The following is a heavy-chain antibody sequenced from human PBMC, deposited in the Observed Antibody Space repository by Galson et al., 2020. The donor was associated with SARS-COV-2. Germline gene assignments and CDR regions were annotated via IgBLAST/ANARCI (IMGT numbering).Heavy chain of an antibody. CDR2: INHSGST. Sequence: SETLSLTCAVYGGSFSGYYWSWIRQPPGKGLEWIGEINHSGSTNYNPSLKSRVTISVDTSKNQFSLKLSSVTAADTAVYYCARRLRWSNPLDYWGQVTLVTVSS. D-gene: IGHD4-17*01. CDR1: GGSFSGYY. V-gene: IGHV4-34*01. CDR3: ARRLRWSNPLDY. J-gene: IGHJ4*02.